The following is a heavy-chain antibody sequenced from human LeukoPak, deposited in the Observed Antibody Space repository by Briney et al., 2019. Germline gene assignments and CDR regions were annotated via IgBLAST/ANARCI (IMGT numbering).Heavy chain of an antibody. Sequence: SVKVSCKASGGTFSSYAISWVRQAPGQGLEWMGGIIPIFGTANYAQKFQGRVTITTDESTSTAYMELSSLRSEDTAVYYCARGTPQTTVTTFFDYWGQGTLVTVSS. CDR2: IIPIFGTA. CDR1: GGTFSSYA. V-gene: IGHV1-69*05. CDR3: ARGTPQTTVTTFFDY. J-gene: IGHJ4*02. D-gene: IGHD4-11*01.